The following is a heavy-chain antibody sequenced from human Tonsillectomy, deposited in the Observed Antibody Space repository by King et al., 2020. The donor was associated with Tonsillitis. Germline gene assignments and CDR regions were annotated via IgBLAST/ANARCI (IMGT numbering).Heavy chain of an antibody. Sequence: VQLVESGGGLVQPGGSLRLSCAASGFTCSSYWMSWVRQSPGKGLEWGANINKDGREKYNVDSVKVRFTISRDNAKNSLYLQMNTLRAEDTAVYYCARDSADFWSGYYRSPPDYWGQGILVIVSS. CDR1: GFTCSSYW. CDR3: ARDSADFWSGYYRSPPDY. D-gene: IGHD3-3*01. V-gene: IGHV3-7*01. J-gene: IGHJ4*02. CDR2: INKDGREK.